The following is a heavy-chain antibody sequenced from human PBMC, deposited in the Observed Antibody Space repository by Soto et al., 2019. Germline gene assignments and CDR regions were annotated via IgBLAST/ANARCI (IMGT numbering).Heavy chain of an antibody. J-gene: IGHJ4*02. CDR2: LSSSSSYI. CDR3: ARVGYSSGWLPDY. D-gene: IGHD6-19*01. V-gene: IGHV3-21*01. CDR1: GFTFSSYS. Sequence: EVLLVESGGGLVKPGGSLRLSCAASGFTFSSYSMMWVRQAPGKGLDWVSLLSSSSSYIYFADSLKGRFTISRDNAKNSLYLQMNSLRAEDTAVYYCARVGYSSGWLPDYWGQGTLVTVSS.